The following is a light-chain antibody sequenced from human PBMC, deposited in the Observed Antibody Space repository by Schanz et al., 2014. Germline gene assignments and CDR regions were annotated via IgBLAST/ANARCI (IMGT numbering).Light chain of an antibody. Sequence: QSVLTQPPSVSAAPGQKVTISCSGSTSNIGNNYVSWYQQLPGTAPKLLIYDNNKRPSGIPDRFSGSESGTSATLGITGLQTGDEADYYCGTWDSSLSAVFGTGTKLTVL. CDR2: DNN. V-gene: IGLV1-51*01. CDR1: TSNIGNNY. CDR3: GTWDSSLSAV. J-gene: IGLJ1*01.